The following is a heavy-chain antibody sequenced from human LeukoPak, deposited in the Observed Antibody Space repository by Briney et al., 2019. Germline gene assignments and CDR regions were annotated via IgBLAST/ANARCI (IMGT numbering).Heavy chain of an antibody. CDR3: AREGRLNNWFDP. CDR2: ISGSGGST. V-gene: IGHV3-23*01. J-gene: IGHJ5*02. Sequence: GGSLRLSCAASGFTFSSYAMSWVRQAPGKGLEWVSAISGSGGSTYYADSVKGRFTISRDNAKNSLYLQMNSLRAEDTAVYYCAREGRLNNWFDPWGQGTLVTVSS. CDR1: GFTFSSYA. D-gene: IGHD1-1*01.